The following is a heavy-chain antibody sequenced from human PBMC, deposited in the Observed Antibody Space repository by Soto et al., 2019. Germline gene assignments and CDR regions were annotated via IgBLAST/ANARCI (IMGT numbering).Heavy chain of an antibody. Sequence: AAVKVSCKASGYTFTGHYIHWVRQAPGQGPEWMGEIGPASGDTRYAQKFQGRVTMTRDTSITTVYMELNNLSPDDTAVYYCGRGRSGQLVVFYWGQGTPVTVSS. CDR3: GRGRSGQLVVFY. D-gene: IGHD3-10*01. CDR2: IGPASGDT. J-gene: IGHJ4*02. V-gene: IGHV1-2*02. CDR1: GYTFTGHY.